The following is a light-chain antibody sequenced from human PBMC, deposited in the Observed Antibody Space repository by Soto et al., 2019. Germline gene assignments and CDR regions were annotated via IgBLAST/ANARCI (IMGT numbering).Light chain of an antibody. CDR2: WAS. CDR1: QTVLYSSNNKNY. J-gene: IGKJ1*01. Sequence: DIVMTQSPDSLAVSLGERATINCKSSQTVLYSSNNKNYLAWYQQKPGQPPKLLIYWASTRESGVPDRFSVSGSGTDFTLTISSLQAEDVAAYYCQQYYSAPPTFGQGTKVEIK. V-gene: IGKV4-1*01. CDR3: QQYYSAPPT.